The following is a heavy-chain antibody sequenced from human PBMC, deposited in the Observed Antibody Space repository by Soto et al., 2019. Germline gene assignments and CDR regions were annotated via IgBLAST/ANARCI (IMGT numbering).Heavy chain of an antibody. V-gene: IGHV3-30-3*01. Sequence: GGSLRLSCAASGFTFSSYAMHWVRQAPGKGLEWVAVISYDGSNKYYADSVKGRFTISRDNSKNTLYLQMNSLRAEDTAVYYCARDKGPTVILQEKDYWGQGTLVTVSS. CDR3: ARDKGPTVILQEKDY. CDR2: ISYDGSNK. CDR1: GFTFSSYA. J-gene: IGHJ4*02. D-gene: IGHD3-10*01.